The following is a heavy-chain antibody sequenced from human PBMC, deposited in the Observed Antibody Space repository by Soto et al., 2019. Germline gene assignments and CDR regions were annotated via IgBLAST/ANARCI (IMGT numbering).Heavy chain of an antibody. CDR2: ISGSGGST. D-gene: IGHD1-20*01. V-gene: IGHV3-23*01. Sequence: EVQLLDSGGGLVQPGGSLRLSCAASGFTFSSYAMSWVRQAPGKGLEWVSAISGSGGSTYYADSVKGRFAISRDTPKNAVYLQMHSLRAEDTAVCYCVRYSWNDTNVDYWGQGTLVTVSS. CDR3: VRYSWNDTNVDY. CDR1: GFTFSSYA. J-gene: IGHJ4*02.